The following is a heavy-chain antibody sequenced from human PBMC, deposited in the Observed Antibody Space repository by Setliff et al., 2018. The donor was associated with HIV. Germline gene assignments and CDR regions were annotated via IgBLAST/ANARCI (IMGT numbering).Heavy chain of an antibody. V-gene: IGHV4-34*01. CDR3: ARGAPCCNHGICHLFDY. J-gene: IGHJ4*02. CDR2: INHSGRA. Sequence: PSETLSLTCAVYGESFSGYYWSWIRQPAGKGLEWLGEINHSGRAKYNPSLKSRVTISVDTSKNQFSLRLSSVTAADTAVYYCARGAPCCNHGICHLFDYWGQGNLVTVSS. D-gene: IGHD2-8*01. CDR1: GESFSGYY.